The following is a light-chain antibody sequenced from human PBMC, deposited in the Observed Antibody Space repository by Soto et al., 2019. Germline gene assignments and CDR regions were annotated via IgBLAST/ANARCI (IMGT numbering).Light chain of an antibody. Sequence: QSVLTQPASVSGSPGQSITISCTGTSSDVGGYKHVSWYQQHPGKAPKLMIYDVSNRPSGVSNRFSGSKSGNTASLTISGLQAEDEADYYCSSYTSSSTLVFGGGTQLTVL. CDR1: SSDVGGYKH. V-gene: IGLV2-14*01. J-gene: IGLJ7*01. CDR3: SSYTSSSTLV. CDR2: DVS.